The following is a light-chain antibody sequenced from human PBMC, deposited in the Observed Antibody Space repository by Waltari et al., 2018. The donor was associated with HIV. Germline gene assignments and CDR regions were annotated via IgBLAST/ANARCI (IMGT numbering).Light chain of an antibody. CDR2: KAS. J-gene: IGKJ2*01. V-gene: IGKV1-5*03. CDR3: QQYLTYPYT. Sequence: DIQMTQSPSTLSASVGDRVTITCRASQSISTWVAWYQQKPGQVPKLLIYKASSLESGVPSRFSGSGSRTEFTLTISSLQPDDFATYYCQQYLTYPYTFGQGTKLEIK. CDR1: QSISTW.